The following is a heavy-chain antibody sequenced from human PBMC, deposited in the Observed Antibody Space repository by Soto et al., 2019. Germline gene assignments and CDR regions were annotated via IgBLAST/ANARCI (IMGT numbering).Heavy chain of an antibody. V-gene: IGHV4-39*01. CDR3: ASQSGCYRLGYYFDS. Sequence: TQTLCRTCTVSGGSIISRSYYWGGIRQPPGKGLGWIGSIYYSGSTYCNPSLKSRVTISVDKAKNQLSLKLSSVTAADTAVYYCASQSGCYRLGYYFDSWGQGTLVTVS. J-gene: IGHJ4*02. CDR2: IYYSGST. D-gene: IGHD1-26*01. CDR1: GGSIISRSYY.